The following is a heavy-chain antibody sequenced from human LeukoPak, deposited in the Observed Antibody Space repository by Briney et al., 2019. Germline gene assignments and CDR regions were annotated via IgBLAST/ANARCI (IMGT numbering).Heavy chain of an antibody. CDR2: IYPSGST. CDR3: AKTSFGSGSFWFFDL. V-gene: IGHV4-4*07. CDR1: GGSTNSYY. Sequence: SETLPLTCTISGGSTNSYYWSWIRQPAGKGLEWIGRIYPSGSTNYNPSLKSRVTMSVDTSKNHFSLHLSSVTAADTAVYYCAKTSFGSGSFWFFDLWGRGAQVTVSS. D-gene: IGHD1-26*01. J-gene: IGHJ2*01.